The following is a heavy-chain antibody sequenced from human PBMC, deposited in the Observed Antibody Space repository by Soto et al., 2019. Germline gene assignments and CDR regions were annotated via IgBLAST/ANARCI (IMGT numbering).Heavy chain of an antibody. CDR2: ISGSGGST. CDR3: AKLTQYGDYGHYYYGMDV. V-gene: IGHV3-23*01. CDR1: GFTFSSYA. J-gene: IGHJ6*02. Sequence: GGSLRLSCAASGFTFSSYAMSWVRQAPGKGLEWVSAISGSGGSTYYADSVKGRFTISRDNSKNTLYLQMNSLRAEDTAVYYCAKLTQYGDYGHYYYGMDVWGQGTTVTVSS. D-gene: IGHD4-17*01.